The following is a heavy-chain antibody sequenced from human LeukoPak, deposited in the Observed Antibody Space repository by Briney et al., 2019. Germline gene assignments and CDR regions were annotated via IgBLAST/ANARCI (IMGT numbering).Heavy chain of an antibody. Sequence: ASVKVSCKASGYTFTSYDINWVRQATGQGLEWMGWMNPNSGNTGYAQKFQGRVTMTRSTSISTAYMELSSLRSEDTAVYYCARGLGSSYYYYYYYMDVWGKGTTVTVSS. CDR3: ARGLGSSYYYYYYYMDV. D-gene: IGHD3-10*01. CDR1: GYTFTSYD. V-gene: IGHV1-8*01. J-gene: IGHJ6*03. CDR2: MNPNSGNT.